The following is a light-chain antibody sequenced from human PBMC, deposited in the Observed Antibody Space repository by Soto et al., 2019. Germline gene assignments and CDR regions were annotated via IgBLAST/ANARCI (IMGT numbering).Light chain of an antibody. CDR3: QSYDSRLSGSVV. Sequence: QSVLTQPPSVSGAPGQRVTISCTGSSSNIGAGYDVHWYQQLPGTAPKLLIYGNSNRPSGVPDRFSGSKSGTSASLAITGLRAEDDADYYCQSYDSRLSGSVVFGGGTKLTVL. CDR2: GNS. V-gene: IGLV1-40*01. CDR1: SSNIGAGYD. J-gene: IGLJ2*01.